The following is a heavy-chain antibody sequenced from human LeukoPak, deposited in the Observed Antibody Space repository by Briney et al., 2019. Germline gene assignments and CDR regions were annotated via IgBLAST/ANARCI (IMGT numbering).Heavy chain of an antibody. CDR2: IYHSGST. V-gene: IGHV4-38-2*02. CDR1: GYSISSGYY. Sequence: SETLSLTCTVSGYSISSGYYWGWIRQPPGKGLEWIGSIYHSGSTYYNPSLRSRVTISVDTSKNQFSLKLSSVSAVDTAVYYYASIASYGSGSFPFDYWGQGTLVTVSS. D-gene: IGHD3-10*01. J-gene: IGHJ4*02. CDR3: ASIASYGSGSFPFDY.